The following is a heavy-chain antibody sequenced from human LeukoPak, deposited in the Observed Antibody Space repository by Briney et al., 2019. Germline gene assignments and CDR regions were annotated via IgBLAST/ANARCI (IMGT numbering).Heavy chain of an antibody. D-gene: IGHD1-26*01. Sequence: SETLSLTCTVSGGSISNYFWSWIRQPPGKGLECIGYIYYSGSTNYNPSLKSRVTISVDTSKNQFSLKLSSVTATDTAVYYCARLRGALDYWGQGTLVTVSS. CDR1: GGSISNYF. CDR3: ARLRGALDY. CDR2: IYYSGST. V-gene: IGHV4-59*08. J-gene: IGHJ4*02.